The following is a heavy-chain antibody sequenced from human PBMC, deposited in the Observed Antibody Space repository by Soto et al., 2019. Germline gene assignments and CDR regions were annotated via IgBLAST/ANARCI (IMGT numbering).Heavy chain of an antibody. V-gene: IGHV4-34*01. CDR2: INHSGST. CDR1: GGSFSGYY. Sequence: SETLSLTCADYGGSFSGYYWSWIRQPPGKGLEWIGEINHSGSTNYNPSLKSRVTISVDTSKNQFSLKLSSVTAADTAVYYCARGRRGLHYYDSSGYYAHPHLNFDYWGQGTLVTVSS. J-gene: IGHJ4*02. CDR3: ARGRRGLHYYDSSGYYAHPHLNFDY. D-gene: IGHD3-22*01.